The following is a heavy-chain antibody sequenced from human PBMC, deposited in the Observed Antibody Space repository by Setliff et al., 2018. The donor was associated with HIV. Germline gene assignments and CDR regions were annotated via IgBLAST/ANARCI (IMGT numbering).Heavy chain of an antibody. CDR1: GFTFTSSA. CDR3: ARGVLDGSGYYPLIDY. Sequence: GASVKVSCKASGFTFTSSAMQWVRQARGQRLEWIGWIVVGSGNTNHAQKFQERVTLTRDMSTSTAYMELSSLRSEDTAVYYCARGVLDGSGYYPLIDYWGQGTLVTVSS. D-gene: IGHD3-22*01. J-gene: IGHJ4*02. V-gene: IGHV1-58*02. CDR2: IVVGSGNT.